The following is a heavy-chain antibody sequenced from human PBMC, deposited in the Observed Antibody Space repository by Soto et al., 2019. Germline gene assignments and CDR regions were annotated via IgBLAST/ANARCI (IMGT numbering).Heavy chain of an antibody. CDR2: ITDNGGST. Sequence: TGGSLRLPCAASGFTFSRDGMSWVRQAPGKGLEWVSLITDNGGSTYYADSVKGRFTISRDNTKNTLFLQMNSLRAEDTAVYYCAKERATTTAFDYWGQGALVTVSS. CDR3: AKERATTTAFDY. J-gene: IGHJ4*02. CDR1: GFTFSRDG. D-gene: IGHD4-17*01. V-gene: IGHV3-23*01.